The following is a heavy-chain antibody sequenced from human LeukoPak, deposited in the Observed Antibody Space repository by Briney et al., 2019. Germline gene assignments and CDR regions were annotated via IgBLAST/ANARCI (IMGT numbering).Heavy chain of an antibody. D-gene: IGHD2-15*01. J-gene: IGHJ4*02. V-gene: IGHV4-39*07. CDR1: GGSIGSSSYY. Sequence: SETLSLTCTVSGGSIGSSSYYWGWIRQPPGKGLEWPGSVYYSGSTYYNPSLKSRVTISVDTSKNQFSLKLSSVTAADTAVYYSVVVVGATRIDYWGQGTLVTVSS. CDR3: VVVVGATRIDY. CDR2: VYYSGST.